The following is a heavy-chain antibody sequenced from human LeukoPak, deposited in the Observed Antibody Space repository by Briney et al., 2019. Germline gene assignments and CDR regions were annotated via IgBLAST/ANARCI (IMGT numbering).Heavy chain of an antibody. J-gene: IGHJ3*02. CDR2: IVVGSGNT. D-gene: IGHD2-21*02. Sequence: ASVKVSCKASGFTFTSSAMQWVRQPRGQRLEWIGWIVVGSGNTNYAQKFQERVTITRDMSTSTAYMELSSLRSEDTAVYYCAAEGQPLLHDAFDIWGQGTMVTVSS. CDR3: AAEGQPLLHDAFDI. V-gene: IGHV1-58*02. CDR1: GFTFTSSA.